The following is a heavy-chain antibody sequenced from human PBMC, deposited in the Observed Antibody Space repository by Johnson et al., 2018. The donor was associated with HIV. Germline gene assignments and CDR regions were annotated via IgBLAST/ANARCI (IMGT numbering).Heavy chain of an antibody. D-gene: IGHD2-15*01. J-gene: IGHJ3*02. CDR1: GFTFSSYA. CDR2: ISYDGSNK. CDR3: AKEGYSASFDI. Sequence: QVQLVESGGGVVQPGRSLRLSCAASGFTFSSYAMHWVRQAPGKGLEWVAVISYDGSNKYYADSVKGRFTISRDNSKNTLFLQMNSLRAEDTAVYHCAKEGYSASFDIWGQGTMVTVSS. V-gene: IGHV3-30-3*01.